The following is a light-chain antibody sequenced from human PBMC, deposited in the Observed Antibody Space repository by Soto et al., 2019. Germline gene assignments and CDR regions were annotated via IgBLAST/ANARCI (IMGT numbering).Light chain of an antibody. CDR2: GNS. CDR3: QSYDNSLSVYV. Sequence: SVLKQPPSVSGAPGQRVTISCTGSSSNIGAHYDVHWYQQLPGTAPKLLIYGNSNRPSGVPDRFSGSKSGTSASLAITGLQAEDEADYYCQSYDNSLSVYVFGTGTKVTVL. CDR1: SSNIGAHYD. J-gene: IGLJ1*01. V-gene: IGLV1-40*01.